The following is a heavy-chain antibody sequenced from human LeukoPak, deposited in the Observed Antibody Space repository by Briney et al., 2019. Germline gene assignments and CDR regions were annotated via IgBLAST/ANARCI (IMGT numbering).Heavy chain of an antibody. CDR1: GYTFTGYY. Sequence: GASVKVSCTASGYTFTGYYMHWVRQAPGQGLEWMGWINPNSGGTNYAQKFQGRVTMTRDTSISTAYMELSRLRSDDTAVYYCARRDSSGYYVFDYWGQGTLVTVSS. V-gene: IGHV1-2*02. CDR3: ARRDSSGYYVFDY. J-gene: IGHJ4*02. D-gene: IGHD3-22*01. CDR2: INPNSGGT.